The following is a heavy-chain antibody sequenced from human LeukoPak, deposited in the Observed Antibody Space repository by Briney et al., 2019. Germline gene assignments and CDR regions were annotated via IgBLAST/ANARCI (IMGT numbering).Heavy chain of an antibody. Sequence: SVKVSCKASGGTFSSYAISWVRQAPGQGLEWMGGIIPIFGTANYAQKFQGRVTMTRDTSTSTVYMELSSLRSEDTAVYYCASYDSRSYWGQGTLVTVSS. J-gene: IGHJ4*02. V-gene: IGHV1-69*05. CDR1: GGTFSSYA. D-gene: IGHD3-22*01. CDR3: ASYDSRSY. CDR2: IIPIFGTA.